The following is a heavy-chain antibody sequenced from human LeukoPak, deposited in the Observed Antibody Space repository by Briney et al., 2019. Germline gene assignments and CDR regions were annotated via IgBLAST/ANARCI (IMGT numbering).Heavy chain of an antibody. V-gene: IGHV3-9*01. Sequence: GGSLRLSCAASGLTFDDYAMHWVRQAPGKGLEWVSGISWNSGSIGYADSVKGRFTISRDNAKNSLYLQMNSLRAEDTALYYCAKDTGSYPSSGVDYWGQGTLVTVSS. CDR2: ISWNSGSI. CDR3: AKDTGSYPSSGVDY. CDR1: GLTFDDYA. J-gene: IGHJ4*02. D-gene: IGHD6-19*01.